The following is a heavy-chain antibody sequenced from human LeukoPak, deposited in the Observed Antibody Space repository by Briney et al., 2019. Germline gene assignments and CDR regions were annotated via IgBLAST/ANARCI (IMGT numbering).Heavy chain of an antibody. CDR3: ARRTLEQLGAFDI. V-gene: IGHV3-74*01. D-gene: IGHD1/OR15-1a*01. Sequence: GGSLRLSCAASGFTFSSYWMHWVRQAPGKGLVWVSRINSDGSSTTYADSVKGRFTISRDNAKNSLYLQMNSLRAEDTAVYYCARRTLEQLGAFDIWGQGTMVTVSS. J-gene: IGHJ3*02. CDR1: GFTFSSYW. CDR2: INSDGSST.